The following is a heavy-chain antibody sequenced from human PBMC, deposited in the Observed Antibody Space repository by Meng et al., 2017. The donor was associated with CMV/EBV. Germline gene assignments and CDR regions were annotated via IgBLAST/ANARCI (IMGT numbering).Heavy chain of an antibody. D-gene: IGHD2-2*01. J-gene: IGHJ4*02. Sequence: ASVKVSCKASGYTFTGYYMHWVRQAPEQGLEWMGWINPNSGGTNYAQKFQGRVTMTRDTSISTAYMELSRLRSDDTAVYYCARVERVVPAAMDVFDYWGQGTLVTVSS. CDR3: ARVERVVPAAMDVFDY. CDR2: INPNSGGT. V-gene: IGHV1-2*02. CDR1: GYTFTGYY.